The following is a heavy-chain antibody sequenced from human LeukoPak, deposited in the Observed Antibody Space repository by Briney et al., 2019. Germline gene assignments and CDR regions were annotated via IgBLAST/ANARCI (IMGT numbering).Heavy chain of an antibody. J-gene: IGHJ3*02. CDR3: ARVPYSSGWGIGEITFDI. CDR2: INPSGGST. Sequence: ASVKVSCKASGYTFTSYYIHWVRQAPGQGLEWVGIINPSGGSTSYAQKFKGRVTMTRDTSTSSVYMELSSLRSVDTAVYYCARVPYSSGWGIGEITFDIWGQGTMVTVSS. D-gene: IGHD6-19*01. CDR1: GYTFTSYY. V-gene: IGHV1-46*03.